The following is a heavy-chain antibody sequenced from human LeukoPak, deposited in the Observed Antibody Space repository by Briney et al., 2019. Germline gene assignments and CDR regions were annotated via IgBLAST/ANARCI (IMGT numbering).Heavy chain of an antibody. D-gene: IGHD2/OR15-2a*01. V-gene: IGHV3-64*01. CDR1: GFTFSSYV. J-gene: IGHJ6*02. CDR2: ISSNGGTT. Sequence: AGGSLRLSCAASGFTFSSYVMHWVRQAPGKGLEYVSGISSNGGTTYYANSVEGRFTISRDSSKNTLSLQMGSLRVEDMAVYYCARGRIIRGTSSSYYGMDVWGQGTTVAVSS. CDR3: ARGRIIRGTSSSYYGMDV.